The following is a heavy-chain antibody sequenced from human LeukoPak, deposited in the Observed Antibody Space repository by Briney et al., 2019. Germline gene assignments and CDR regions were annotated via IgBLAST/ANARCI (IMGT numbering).Heavy chain of an antibody. CDR3: ATEGGSSGRAGYFDC. CDR2: IRYDGSNK. J-gene: IGHJ4*02. D-gene: IGHD6-19*01. CDR1: GFTFSSYG. V-gene: IGHV3-30*02. Sequence: PGGSLRLSCAASGFTFSSYGMHWVRQAPGKGLEWVAFIRYDGSNKYYADSVKGRFTISRDNSKNTLYLQMDSLSDEDTAVYYCATEGGSSGRAGYFDCWGQGTLVTVSS.